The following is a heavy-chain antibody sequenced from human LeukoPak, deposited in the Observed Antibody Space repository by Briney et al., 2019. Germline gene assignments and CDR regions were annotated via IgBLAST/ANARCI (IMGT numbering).Heavy chain of an antibody. J-gene: IGHJ4*02. CDR3: ATGSSGWYSFPPYFDY. CDR1: GYTLTELS. V-gene: IGHV1-24*01. D-gene: IGHD6-19*01. CDR2: FDPEDGET. Sequence: ASVKVSCKVSGYTLTELSMHWVRQAPGKGLEWMGGFDPEDGETIYAQKFQGRVTMTEDTSTDTAYMELSSLRSEDTAVYYCATGSSGWYSFPPYFDYWGQGTLVTVSS.